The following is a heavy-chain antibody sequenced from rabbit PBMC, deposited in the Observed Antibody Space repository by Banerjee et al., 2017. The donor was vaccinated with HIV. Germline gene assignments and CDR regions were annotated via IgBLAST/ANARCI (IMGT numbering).Heavy chain of an antibody. J-gene: IGHJ4*01. V-gene: IGHV1S40*01. Sequence: QSLEESGGDLVKPGASLTLTCTASGFTLSSYWMCWVRQVPGKGLEWIACIHAGSSDITNYASWAYGRFTISKTSSTTVTLQMTSLTAADTATYFSVSLLADSIAYTDFNLWGQGTLVTVS. CDR3: VSLLADSIAYTDFNL. D-gene: IGHD8-1*01. CDR1: GFTLSSYW. CDR2: IHAGSSDIT.